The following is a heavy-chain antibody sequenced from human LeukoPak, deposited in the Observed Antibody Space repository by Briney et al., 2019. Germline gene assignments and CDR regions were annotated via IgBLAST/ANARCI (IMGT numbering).Heavy chain of an antibody. Sequence: GGSLRLSCAASGFTFGDYGMTWLRQGPEKGLEWVAGINWIGDRTAYADSVKDRFIISRDNAENSLYLQMNSLRVEDTALYYCARKGGVSFPLDVWGEGTTVIVSS. CDR1: GFTFGDYG. CDR3: ARKGGVSFPLDV. D-gene: IGHD3-16*01. J-gene: IGHJ6*04. V-gene: IGHV3-20*04. CDR2: INWIGDRT.